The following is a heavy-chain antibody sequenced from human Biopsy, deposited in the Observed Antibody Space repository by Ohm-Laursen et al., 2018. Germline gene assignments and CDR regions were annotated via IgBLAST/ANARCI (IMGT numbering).Heavy chain of an antibody. V-gene: IGHV1-2*02. J-gene: IGHJ6*02. CDR2: INPNSGNA. Sequence: ASVKVSCKASGYTFSGYYLNWVRQAPGHGLEWMGGINPNSGNANYAQSFQGRLTVTRDTSISTAYMELTSLTSDDTAIYYCARVPAYPSIDGYYGLDLWGQGTTVIVSS. CDR1: GYTFSGYY. CDR3: ARVPAYPSIDGYYGLDL. D-gene: IGHD3-9*01.